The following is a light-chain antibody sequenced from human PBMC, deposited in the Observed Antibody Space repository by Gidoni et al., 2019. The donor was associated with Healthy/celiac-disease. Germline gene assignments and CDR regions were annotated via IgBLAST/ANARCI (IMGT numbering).Light chain of an antibody. V-gene: IGKV3-15*01. CDR2: GAS. J-gene: IGKJ1*01. CDR1: QSVSSN. CDR3: QQYNNWPPWT. Sequence: EIVMTQSPATLSVSPGERATLSCRASQSVSSNLACYQQKPGQAPRLLIYGASTMATGIPARFSGSGSGTEFTLTISSRQSEDFAVYYCQQYNNWPPWTFGQGTKVEIK.